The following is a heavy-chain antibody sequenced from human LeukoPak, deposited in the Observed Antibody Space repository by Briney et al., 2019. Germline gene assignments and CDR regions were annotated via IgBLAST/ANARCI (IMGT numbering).Heavy chain of an antibody. J-gene: IGHJ4*02. V-gene: IGHV3-66*02. Sequence: GRSLRLSCAASGFTFSSYAMHWVRQAPGKGLEWVSVIYSGGSTYYADSVKGRFTISRDNSKNTLYLQMNSLRAEDTAVYYCAREHDYGDYWGQGTLVTVSS. CDR1: GFTFSSYA. CDR2: IYSGGST. D-gene: IGHD1/OR15-1a*01. CDR3: AREHDYGDY.